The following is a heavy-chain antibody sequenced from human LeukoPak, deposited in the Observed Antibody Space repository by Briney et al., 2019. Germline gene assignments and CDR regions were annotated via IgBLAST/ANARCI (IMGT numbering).Heavy chain of an antibody. CDR2: ITGSGGST. V-gene: IGHV3-23*01. CDR1: GFTFSNYA. Sequence: GGSLRLSCAASGFTFSNYAMNWVRQAPGQGLESVSAITGSGGSTYYANSVKGRFTISRDNSKNTLYLQMNSLRAEDTAVYYCAKETIRDYWGQGTLVTVSS. CDR3: AKETIRDY. J-gene: IGHJ4*02. D-gene: IGHD2-21*01.